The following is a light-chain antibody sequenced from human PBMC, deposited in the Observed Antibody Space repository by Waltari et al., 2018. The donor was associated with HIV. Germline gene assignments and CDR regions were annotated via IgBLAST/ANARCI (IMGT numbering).Light chain of an antibody. CDR3: SSYAGSFWV. CDR1: SSDVGGYNY. V-gene: IGLV2-8*01. J-gene: IGLJ3*02. CDR2: EVS. Sequence: QSALTQPHSASVSPGQSVTISCTGTSSDVGGYNYVSWYQQHPGKAPKLMIYEVSKRPSGVPDRFFGSKSGNTASLTVSGLQAEDEADYYCSSYAGSFWVFGGGTKLTVL.